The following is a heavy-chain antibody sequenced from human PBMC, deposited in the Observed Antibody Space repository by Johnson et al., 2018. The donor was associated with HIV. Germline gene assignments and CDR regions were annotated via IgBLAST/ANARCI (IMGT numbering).Heavy chain of an antibody. CDR2: ISGSDDST. D-gene: IGHD3-3*01. CDR3: AAAGRNFWSGYDAFDI. V-gene: IGHV3-23*04. Sequence: VQLVESGGGLVQPGGSLRLSCGASAFTFSSNDMKWVRQAPGKGLEWVSRISGSDDSTYYADSVKGRFTISRDNSKNTLYLQMNSLRAEDTAVYYCAAAGRNFWSGYDAFDIWGEGTMVTVSS. CDR1: AFTFSSND. J-gene: IGHJ3*02.